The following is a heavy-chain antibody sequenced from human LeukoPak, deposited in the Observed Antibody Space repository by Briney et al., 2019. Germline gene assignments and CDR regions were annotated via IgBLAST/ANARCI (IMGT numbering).Heavy chain of an antibody. CDR1: GFTFDDYG. J-gene: IGHJ4*02. V-gene: IGHV3-20*04. CDR2: INWNGGSR. Sequence: PGGSLRLSCAASGFTFDDYGMSWVRQAPGKGLEWVSSINWNGGSRGYADSVKGRFTISRDNAKNTLYLQMNSLRAEDTAVYYCARAFRSSGWYEIFDYWGQGTLVTVSS. CDR3: ARAFRSSGWYEIFDY. D-gene: IGHD6-19*01.